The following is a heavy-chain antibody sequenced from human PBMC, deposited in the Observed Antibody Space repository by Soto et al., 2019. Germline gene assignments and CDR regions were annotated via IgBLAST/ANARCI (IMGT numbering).Heavy chain of an antibody. CDR3: TTHSTIFGVPQDWFDP. CDR1: GFTFSNAL. Sequence: AGSLRLSCAASGFTFSNALMSWVRQAPGRGLEWIGHIKSKADGGTTDYAAPVRGRLTISRDDSKNTLYLHMNSLKTEDTAVYYCTTHSTIFGVPQDWFDPWGQGTLVTVSS. CDR2: IKSKADGGTT. V-gene: IGHV3-15*01. D-gene: IGHD3-3*01. J-gene: IGHJ5*02.